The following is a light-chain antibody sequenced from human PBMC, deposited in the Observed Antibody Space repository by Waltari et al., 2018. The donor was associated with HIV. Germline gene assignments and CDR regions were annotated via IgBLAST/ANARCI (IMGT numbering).Light chain of an antibody. CDR3: QSYDSSLSGLV. V-gene: IGLV1-40*01. Sequence: QSVLTQPPSVSGAPGQRVTLSCTGSSSNIGAGYNVHWYQQLPGTAPNLLVYGENKRPAGVPDRFSGSKYGTSASLAITGRQAEDEADYYCQSYDSSLSGLVFATGTKVTVL. CDR2: GEN. J-gene: IGLJ1*01. CDR1: SSNIGAGYN.